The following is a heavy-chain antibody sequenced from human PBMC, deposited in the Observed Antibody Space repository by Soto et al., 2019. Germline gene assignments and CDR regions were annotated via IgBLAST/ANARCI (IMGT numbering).Heavy chain of an antibody. CDR2: ISGSGGST. Sequence: GGSLSLSCRASGCRFSRYAMNWVRQAPGKGLEWVSVISGSGGSTYYADSVKGRFTISRDNSKNTLYLQMNSLRAEDTAVYYCARGYSSDGLRPYYFDYWGQVTLVTVSS. CDR3: ARGYSSDGLRPYYFDY. V-gene: IGHV3-23*01. J-gene: IGHJ4*02. D-gene: IGHD6-19*01. CDR1: GCRFSRYA.